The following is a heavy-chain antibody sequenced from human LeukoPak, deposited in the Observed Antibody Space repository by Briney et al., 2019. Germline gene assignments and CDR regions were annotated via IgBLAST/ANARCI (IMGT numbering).Heavy chain of an antibody. D-gene: IGHD6-13*01. V-gene: IGHV4-39*01. CDR1: GGSISSSNYC. CDR3: ATNIAAATDY. J-gene: IGHJ4*02. CDR2: IYYSGST. Sequence: SETLSLTCTVSGGSISSSNYCWGWIRQPPGKGLEWIGSIYYSGSTYYNPSLKSRVTISVDTSKNQFSLKLSSVTAADTAVYYCATNIAAATDYWGQGTLVTVSS.